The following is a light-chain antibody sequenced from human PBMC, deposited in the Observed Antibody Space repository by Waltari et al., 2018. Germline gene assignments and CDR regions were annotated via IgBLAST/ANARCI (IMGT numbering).Light chain of an antibody. CDR3: SSYTGRDMV. CDR2: TVS. J-gene: IGLJ2*01. Sequence: QSALTQPASVSGSPGQSITISCSGTSSDVGRYHYVSWFQQHPGEAPNLIILTVSFRPSGVSSRFLGPKSGNPASRPISGVQAGDEADYYCSSYTGRDMVFGGGTKVTVL. CDR1: SSDVGRYHY. V-gene: IGLV2-14*03.